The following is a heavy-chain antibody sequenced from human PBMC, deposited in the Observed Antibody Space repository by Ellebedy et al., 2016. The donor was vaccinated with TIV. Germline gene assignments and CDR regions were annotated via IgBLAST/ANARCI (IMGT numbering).Heavy chain of an antibody. CDR3: AKLDSSGYYYGRFDY. CDR1: GFTFRNFA. J-gene: IGHJ4*02. D-gene: IGHD3-22*01. Sequence: GESLKISCAASGFTFRNFAMTWVRQAPGKGLEWVSSISSSGVSTDYADSVRGRVTISRDNSKNTLYLQMNSLRADDPAVYYCAKLDSSGYYYGRFDYWGQGTLVTVSS. V-gene: IGHV3-23*01. CDR2: ISSSGVST.